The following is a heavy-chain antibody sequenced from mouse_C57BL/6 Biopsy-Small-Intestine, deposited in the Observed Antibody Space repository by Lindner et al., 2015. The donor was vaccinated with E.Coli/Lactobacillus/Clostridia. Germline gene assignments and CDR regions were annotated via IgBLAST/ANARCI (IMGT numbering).Heavy chain of an antibody. Sequence: VQLQESGGDLVKPRGSLKLSCAASGFTFSSYGMSWVRQTPDKRLEWVATISSGGSYTYYPDSVKGRFTISRDNAKNTLYLQMSSLKSEDTAMYYCAMDYWGQGTSVTVSS. V-gene: IGHV5-6*01. CDR1: GFTFSSYG. CDR3: AMDY. J-gene: IGHJ4*01. CDR2: ISSGGSYT.